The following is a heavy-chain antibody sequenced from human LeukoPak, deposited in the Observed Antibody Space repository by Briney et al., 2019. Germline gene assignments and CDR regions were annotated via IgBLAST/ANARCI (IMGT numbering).Heavy chain of an antibody. J-gene: IGHJ4*02. CDR3: AREGTSGYDQQDY. D-gene: IGHD5-12*01. CDR1: GYIFPSYG. Sequence: ASVKVSCKASGYIFPSYGISWVRQAPGQGLEWVGWIRAHAGNTNYAQKVQGRVTMTMDTFSSTAYMELRSLRSDDTAVYYCAREGTSGYDQQDYWGQGTLVTVSS. CDR2: IRAHAGNT. V-gene: IGHV1-18*01.